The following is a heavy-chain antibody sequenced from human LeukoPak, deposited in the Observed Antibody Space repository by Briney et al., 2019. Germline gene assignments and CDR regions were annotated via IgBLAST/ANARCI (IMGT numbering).Heavy chain of an antibody. CDR3: ARVYGRRSSWYYLDY. Sequence: PGGSLRLSCAASGFTFSDYSMNWVRQAPGKGLEWVSYISSSSSTIYYADSVKGRFTISRDNAKNSLYLQMYSLRAEDTAVYYCARVYGRRSSWYYLDYWGQGTLVTVSS. V-gene: IGHV3-48*01. J-gene: IGHJ4*02. D-gene: IGHD6-13*01. CDR2: ISSSSSTI. CDR1: GFTFSDYS.